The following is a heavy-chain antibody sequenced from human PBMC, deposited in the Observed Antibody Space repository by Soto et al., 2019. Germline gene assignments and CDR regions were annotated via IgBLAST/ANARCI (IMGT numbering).Heavy chain of an antibody. Sequence: SEALSLTCAVYGGSVNGYYWNWIRQPPGKGLEWIGEINHTGGTYYNPSLKSRVTMSVDTSKNQFSLRLSSVTAADTAIYYCATRITVFGLPIPPFDPRGQGNQVTGSS. CDR1: GGSVNGYY. D-gene: IGHD3-3*01. V-gene: IGHV4-34*01. J-gene: IGHJ5*02. CDR3: ATRITVFGLPIPPFDP. CDR2: INHTGGT.